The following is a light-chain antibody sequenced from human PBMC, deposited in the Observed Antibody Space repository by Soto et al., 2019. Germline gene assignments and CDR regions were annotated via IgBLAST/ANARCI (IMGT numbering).Light chain of an antibody. J-gene: IGKJ4*01. V-gene: IGKV1-12*01. Sequence: DIQMTQSPSYVPASVGDRVTITCRASQGITSWLAWYQQKPGKAPKLMIYSASSVQGGVPSRVSGSGSGTNFTLTITRLQPEDFATYYCQQTSSFPFTFGGGTKVEIK. CDR3: QQTSSFPFT. CDR1: QGITSW. CDR2: SAS.